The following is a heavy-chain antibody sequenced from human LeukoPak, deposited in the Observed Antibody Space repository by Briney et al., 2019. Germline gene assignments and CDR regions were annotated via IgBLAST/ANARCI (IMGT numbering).Heavy chain of an antibody. V-gene: IGHV1-18*01. CDR2: ISAYNGNT. J-gene: IGHJ4*02. CDR1: GYTFTSYG. Sequence: GASVKVSCKASGYTFTSYGISWVRQAPGQGLEWMGWISAYNGNTNYAQKFQGRVTITADESTSTAYMELSSLRSEDTAVYYCARDHYYDSSGYYPLFDYWGQGTLVTVSS. CDR3: ARDHYYDSSGYYPLFDY. D-gene: IGHD3-22*01.